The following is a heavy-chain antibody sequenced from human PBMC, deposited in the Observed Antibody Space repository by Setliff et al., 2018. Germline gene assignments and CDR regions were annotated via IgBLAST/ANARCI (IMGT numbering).Heavy chain of an antibody. D-gene: IGHD1-26*01. CDR3: ARDRGSGSYFLRYFDY. CDR1: GFTFSSYS. V-gene: IGHV3-48*01. CDR2: ISSSSSTI. Sequence: PGGSLRPSCAASGFTFSSYSMNWVRQAPGKGLEWVSYISSSSSTIYYADSVKGRFTISRDNAKNSLCLQMNSLRAEDTAVYCCARDRGSGSYFLRYFDYWGQGTLVTVSS. J-gene: IGHJ4*02.